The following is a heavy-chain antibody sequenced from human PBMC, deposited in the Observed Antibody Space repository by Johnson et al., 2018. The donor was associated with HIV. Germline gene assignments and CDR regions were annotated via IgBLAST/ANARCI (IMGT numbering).Heavy chain of an antibody. D-gene: IGHD4-17*01. CDR3: ARDSTPWGGDYVDYAFDI. V-gene: IGHV3-11*04. Sequence: QVQLVESGGGLVKPGESLRLSCAASGFTFNDYYISWIRQAPGKGLECVSYISSSGSNKYYADSVKRRFTISRDNTKNSLYLQMNSLRAEDTAVYYCARDSTPWGGDYVDYAFDIWGQGTMVTVSS. J-gene: IGHJ3*02. CDR1: GFTFNDYY. CDR2: ISSSGSNK.